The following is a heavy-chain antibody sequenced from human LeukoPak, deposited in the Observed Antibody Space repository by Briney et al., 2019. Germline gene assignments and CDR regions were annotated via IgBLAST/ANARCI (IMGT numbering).Heavy chain of an antibody. Sequence: SETLSLTCAVYGGSFSGYYWSWIRQPAGKGLEWIGRIYASGSTNYNPSLKSRVTISVDTSKNQFSLKLTSVTAADTAIYYCTREEVYWGQGTLVTVSS. J-gene: IGHJ4*02. CDR2: IYASGST. V-gene: IGHV4-4*07. CDR3: TREEVY. CDR1: GGSFSGYY.